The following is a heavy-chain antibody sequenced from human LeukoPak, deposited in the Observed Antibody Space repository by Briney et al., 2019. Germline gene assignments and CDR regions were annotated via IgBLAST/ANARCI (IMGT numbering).Heavy chain of an antibody. Sequence: SVKVSCKASGGTFSSYTISWVRQAPGQGLEWMGGIIPIFGTANYAQKFQGRVTITADESTSTAYMELSSLRSEDTAVYYCAIITMVRGVIITGGWFDPWGQGTLVTVSS. CDR3: AIITMVRGVIITGGWFDP. CDR2: IIPIFGTA. J-gene: IGHJ5*02. D-gene: IGHD3-10*01. V-gene: IGHV1-69*01. CDR1: GGTFSSYT.